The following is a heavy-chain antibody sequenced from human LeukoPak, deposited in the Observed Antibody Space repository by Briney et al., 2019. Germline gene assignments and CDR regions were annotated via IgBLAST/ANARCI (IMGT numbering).Heavy chain of an antibody. D-gene: IGHD3-16*01. CDR3: ARARFRLGDPFDP. V-gene: IGHV1-69*13. CDR2: IIPIFGTA. J-gene: IGHJ5*02. CDR1: GGTFSSYA. Sequence: SVKVSCKASGGTFSSYAISWVRQAPGQGLEWMGGIIPIFGTANYAQKFQGRVTITADESTSTAYMELSSLRSEDTAVYYCARARFRLGDPFDPWGQGTLVTVSS.